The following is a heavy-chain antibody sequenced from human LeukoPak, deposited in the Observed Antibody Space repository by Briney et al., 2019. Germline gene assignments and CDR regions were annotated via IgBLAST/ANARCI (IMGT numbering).Heavy chain of an antibody. V-gene: IGHV4-4*07. CDR2: IYTSGST. Sequence: SETLSLTCTVSGGSISSYYWSWIRQPAGKGLEWIGRIYTSGSTNYNPPLKSRVTMSVDTSKNQFSLKLSSVTAADTAVYYCARDLPPVGIFDYWGQGTLVTVSS. CDR3: ARDLPPVGIFDY. D-gene: IGHD2-15*01. J-gene: IGHJ4*02. CDR1: GGSISSYY.